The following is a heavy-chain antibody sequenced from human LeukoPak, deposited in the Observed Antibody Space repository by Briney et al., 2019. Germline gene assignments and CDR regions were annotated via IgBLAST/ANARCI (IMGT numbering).Heavy chain of an antibody. V-gene: IGHV3-74*01. J-gene: IGHJ4*02. Sequence: PGGSLRLSCAASGFTFSTSWMHWVRQAPGKGLVWVSRIHNDGGDTNYADSVKGRFTISRDNAKNMLYLQMNSLRDEDTAVYYCASTARQSYFDYWGQGILVTASS. CDR2: IHNDGGDT. CDR3: ASTARQSYFDY. CDR1: GFTFSTSW.